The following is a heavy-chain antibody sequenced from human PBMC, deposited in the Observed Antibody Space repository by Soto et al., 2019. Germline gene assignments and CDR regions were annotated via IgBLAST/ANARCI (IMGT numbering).Heavy chain of an antibody. Sequence: GASVKVSCKVSGYTLTELSMHWVRQAPGKGLEWMGGFDPEDGETIYAQKFQGRVTMTEDTSTDTAYMELSSLRSEDTAVYYCATEFVVVPARTGYNWFDPWGPGTLVTVS. V-gene: IGHV1-24*01. J-gene: IGHJ5*02. CDR2: FDPEDGET. CDR3: ATEFVVVPARTGYNWFDP. CDR1: GYTLTELS. D-gene: IGHD2-2*01.